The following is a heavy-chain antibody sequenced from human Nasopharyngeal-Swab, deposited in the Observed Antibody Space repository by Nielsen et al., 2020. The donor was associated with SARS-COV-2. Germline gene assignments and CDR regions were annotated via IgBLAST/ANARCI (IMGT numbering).Heavy chain of an antibody. J-gene: IGHJ4*02. Sequence: GGSLRLSCAASGVIFSASAIHWVRQASGKGLEWVGRIGDKEHNYATTYGASVQGRFTISRDDSKNTAFLQMDGLKTEDTALYYCTTDFYFDYWGQGALVTVSS. CDR3: TTDFYFDY. V-gene: IGHV3-73*01. CDR2: IGDKEHNYAT. CDR1: GVIFSASA.